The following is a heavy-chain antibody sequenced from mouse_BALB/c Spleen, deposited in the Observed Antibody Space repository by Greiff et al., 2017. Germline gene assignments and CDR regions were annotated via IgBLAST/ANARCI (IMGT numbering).Heavy chain of an antibody. CDR2: ISSGGST. V-gene: IGHV5-6-5*01. Sequence: EVKLKESGGGLVKPGGSLKLSCAASGFTFSSYAMSWVRQTPEKRLEWVASISSGGSTYYPDSVKGRFTISRDNARNILYLQMSSLRSEDTAMYYCARGGYYGSSYGYFDVWGAGTTVTVSS. CDR3: ARGGYYGSSYGYFDV. J-gene: IGHJ1*01. CDR1: GFTFSSYA. D-gene: IGHD1-1*01.